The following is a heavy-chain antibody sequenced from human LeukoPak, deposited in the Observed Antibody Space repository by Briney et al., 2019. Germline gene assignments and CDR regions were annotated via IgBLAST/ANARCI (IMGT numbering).Heavy chain of an antibody. D-gene: IGHD5-18*01. CDR2: INPNSGGT. CDR3: ARGWIQLWFVDY. J-gene: IGHJ4*02. CDR1: GYTFTGYY. V-gene: IGHV1-2*06. Sequence: ASVKVSCKACGYTFTGYYMHWVRQAPGQGLEWMGRINPNSGGTNYAQKFQGRVTMTRDTSISTAYMELSRLRSDDTAVYYCARGWIQLWFVDYWGQGTLVTVSA.